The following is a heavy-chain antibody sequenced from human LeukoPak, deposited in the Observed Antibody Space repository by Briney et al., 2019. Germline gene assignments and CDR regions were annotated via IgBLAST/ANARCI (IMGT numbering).Heavy chain of an antibody. Sequence: PSETLSLTCTVSGGSISSGDYYWSWIRQPPGKGLEWIGYIYYSGSTYYNPSLKSRVTISVDTSKNQFSLKLSSVTAADTAVYYCARSRVVAAAYFDYWGQGTLVTVSS. CDR3: ARSRVVAAAYFDY. V-gene: IGHV4-30-4*01. D-gene: IGHD2-15*01. J-gene: IGHJ4*02. CDR1: GGSISSGDYY. CDR2: IYYSGST.